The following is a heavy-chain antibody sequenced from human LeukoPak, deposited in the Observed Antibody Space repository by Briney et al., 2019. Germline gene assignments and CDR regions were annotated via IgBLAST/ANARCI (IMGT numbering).Heavy chain of an antibody. CDR2: ISYDGSNK. CDR3: AREIPSKVLPVPLWFGESRAFDI. D-gene: IGHD3-10*01. V-gene: IGHV3-30*01. CDR1: GFTFSSYA. Sequence: GGSLRLSCAASGFTFSSYAMSWVRQAPGKGLEWVAVISYDGSNKYYADSVKGRFTISRDNSKNTLYLQMNSLRAEDTAVYYCAREIPSKVLPVPLWFGESRAFDIWGQGTMVTVSS. J-gene: IGHJ3*02.